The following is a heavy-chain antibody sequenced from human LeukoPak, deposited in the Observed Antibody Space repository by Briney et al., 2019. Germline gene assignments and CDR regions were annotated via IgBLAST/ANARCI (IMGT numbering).Heavy chain of an antibody. CDR2: IYTSGST. CDR3: ARGEGGSIDYYFDY. Sequence: SETLSLTCTVSGGSISSYYWSWIRQPAGKGLEGIGRIYTSGSTNYNPSLKSRVTMSVDTSKNQFSLKLSSVTAADTAVYYCARGEGGSIDYYFDYWGQGTLVTVSS. CDR1: GGSISSYY. J-gene: IGHJ4*02. D-gene: IGHD2-15*01. V-gene: IGHV4-4*07.